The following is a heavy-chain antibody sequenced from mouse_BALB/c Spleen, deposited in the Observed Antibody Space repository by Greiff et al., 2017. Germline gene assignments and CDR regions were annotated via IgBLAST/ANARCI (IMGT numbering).Heavy chain of an antibody. CDR3: ARRYDYDEVYAMDY. J-gene: IGHJ4*01. CDR2: ISTYYGDA. CDR1: GYTFTDYA. Sequence: VQGVESGAELVRPGVSVKISCKGSGYTFTDYAMHWVKQSHAKSLEWIGVISTYYGDASYNQKFKGKATMTVDKSSSTAYMELARLTSEDSAIYYCARRYDYDEVYAMDYWGQGTSVTVSS. V-gene: IGHV1S137*01. D-gene: IGHD2-4*01.